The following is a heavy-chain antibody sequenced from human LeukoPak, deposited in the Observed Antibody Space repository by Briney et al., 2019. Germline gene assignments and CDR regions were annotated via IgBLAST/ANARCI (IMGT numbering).Heavy chain of an antibody. Sequence: GGSLRLSCAASGFTFDDYAMHWVRQAPGKGLEWVSGISWNSGNIGQADFAKGRFTISRDNAKNSLYLQMNSLRAEDTALYYCAKTLAAGTALDYWGQGTLVTVSS. CDR2: ISWNSGNI. J-gene: IGHJ4*02. CDR1: GFTFDDYA. D-gene: IGHD6-13*01. CDR3: AKTLAAGTALDY. V-gene: IGHV3-9*01.